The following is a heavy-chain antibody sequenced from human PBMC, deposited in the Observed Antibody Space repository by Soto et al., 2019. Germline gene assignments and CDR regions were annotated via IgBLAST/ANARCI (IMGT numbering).Heavy chain of an antibody. Sequence: GGSLRLSCAASGFTFSDYYMSWIRQAPGKGLEWVSYISSSSSYTNYADSVKGRFTISRDNAKNSLYLQMNSLRAEDTAVYYCPRLAVAASRRFDPWGQGTLVTVYS. V-gene: IGHV3-11*06. D-gene: IGHD6-19*01. CDR3: PRLAVAASRRFDP. J-gene: IGHJ5*02. CDR2: ISSSSSYT. CDR1: GFTFSDYY.